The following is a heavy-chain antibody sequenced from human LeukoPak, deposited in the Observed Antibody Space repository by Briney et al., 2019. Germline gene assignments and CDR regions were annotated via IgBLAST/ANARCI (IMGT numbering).Heavy chain of an antibody. J-gene: IGHJ4*02. CDR2: ILYDGNNK. V-gene: IGHV3-30*18. CDR3: AEGDSYGFFPPDY. Sequence: KPGRSLRLSCAASGFTFSSFGMHWVRQAPGKGLEWVGVILYDGNNKYYADSVKGRLTISRDNSKNKLYLQMNSLRAEDTAVYYCAEGDSYGFFPPDYWGQGTLVTVSS. CDR1: GFTFSSFG. D-gene: IGHD5-18*01.